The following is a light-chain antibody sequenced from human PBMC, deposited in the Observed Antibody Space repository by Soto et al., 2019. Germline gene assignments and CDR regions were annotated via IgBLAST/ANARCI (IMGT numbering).Light chain of an antibody. J-gene: IGLJ2*01. CDR1: NIGSKS. V-gene: IGLV3-21*02. Sequence: SYELTQPPSVSVAPGQTATITCGGNNIGSKSVHWYQQRPGQAPVLVVYDDNNRPSGIPERFSGSNSGNTATLTISRVEDGDEADYSCQVWDSSSNHVVFGGGTQLTVL. CDR3: QVWDSSSNHVV. CDR2: DDN.